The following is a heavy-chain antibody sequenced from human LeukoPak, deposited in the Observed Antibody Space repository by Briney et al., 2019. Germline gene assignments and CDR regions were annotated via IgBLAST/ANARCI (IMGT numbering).Heavy chain of an antibody. Sequence: SETLSLTCTVSGGSISSTIYYWAWIRQPPGKGLEWIGSIYYSGSTYYNPSLKSRVTISVDTSKNQFSLKLSSVTAADTTVYYCARQARTYFDSWGQGTLVTVSS. J-gene: IGHJ4*02. CDR2: IYYSGST. D-gene: IGHD1-1*01. CDR3: ARQARTYFDS. CDR1: GGSISSTIYY. V-gene: IGHV4-39*01.